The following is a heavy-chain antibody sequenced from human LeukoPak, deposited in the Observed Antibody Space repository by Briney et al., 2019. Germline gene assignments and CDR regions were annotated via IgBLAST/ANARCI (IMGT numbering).Heavy chain of an antibody. CDR2: ISAYNGNT. D-gene: IGHD3-22*01. J-gene: IGHJ6*03. CDR3: ARDYYYDSSGLAATYYYYYYMDV. V-gene: IGHV1-18*01. Sequence: ASVKVSCKASGYTFTSYGISWVRQAPGQGLEWMGWISAYNGNTNYAQKLQGRVTMTTDTSTSTAYMELRSLRSDDTAVYYCARDYYYDSSGLAATYYYYYYMDVWGKGTTVAVSS. CDR1: GYTFTSYG.